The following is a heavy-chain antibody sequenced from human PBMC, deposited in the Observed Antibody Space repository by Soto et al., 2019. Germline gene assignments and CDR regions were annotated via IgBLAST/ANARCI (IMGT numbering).Heavy chain of an antibody. Sequence: SETLSLTCAVYGGSFSGYYWSWIRQPPGKGLEWIGEINHSGSTNYNPSLKSRVTISVDTSKNQFSLKLSSVTAADTAVYYCARATYYDFWSGYYPTDYYYYGMDVWGQGATVTVSS. V-gene: IGHV4-34*01. CDR3: ARATYYDFWSGYYPTDYYYYGMDV. J-gene: IGHJ6*02. CDR1: GGSFSGYY. D-gene: IGHD3-3*01. CDR2: INHSGST.